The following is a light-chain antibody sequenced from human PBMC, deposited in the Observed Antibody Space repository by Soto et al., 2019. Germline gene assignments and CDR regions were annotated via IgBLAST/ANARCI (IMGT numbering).Light chain of an antibody. CDR3: SSYTSSSIDDV. V-gene: IGLV2-14*01. Sequence: QSALTQPASVSGSPGQSITISCTGTSSDVGGYNYVSWYQQHPGKAPKLMIYEFSNRPSGVSNRFSGSKSGNTASLTISGLQAEDEADYYCSSYTSSSIDDVFGTGTKLTVL. CDR2: EFS. CDR1: SSDVGGYNY. J-gene: IGLJ1*01.